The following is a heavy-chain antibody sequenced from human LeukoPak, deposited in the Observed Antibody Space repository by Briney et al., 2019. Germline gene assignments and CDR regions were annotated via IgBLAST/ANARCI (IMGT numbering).Heavy chain of an antibody. CDR1: GFTLSSYA. CDR3: ARESLDTAMVLYFDY. V-gene: IGHV3-30-3*01. D-gene: IGHD5-18*01. Sequence: GGSLRLSCAASGFTLSSYAMHWVRQAPGKGLEWVAVISYDGSNKYYADSVKGRFTISRDNSKNTLYLQMNSLRAEDTAVYYCARESLDTAMVLYFDYWGQGTLVTVSS. J-gene: IGHJ4*02. CDR2: ISYDGSNK.